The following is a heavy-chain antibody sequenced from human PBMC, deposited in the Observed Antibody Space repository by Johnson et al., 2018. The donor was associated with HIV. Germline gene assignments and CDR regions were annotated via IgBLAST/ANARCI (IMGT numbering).Heavy chain of an antibody. J-gene: IGHJ3*02. Sequence: QVQLVESGGGVVQPGRSLRLSCAASGFTFSSYAMHWVRQAPGKGLEWVAIISYGGNKQYYVDSVEGRFTISRDNSKDTLYLQMNNLTIEDTAVYYCARDPGPQWELEATDAFDIWGQGTMVTVSS. V-gene: IGHV3-30-3*01. CDR1: GFTFSSYA. CDR2: ISYGGNKQ. CDR3: ARDPGPQWELEATDAFDI. D-gene: IGHD1-26*01.